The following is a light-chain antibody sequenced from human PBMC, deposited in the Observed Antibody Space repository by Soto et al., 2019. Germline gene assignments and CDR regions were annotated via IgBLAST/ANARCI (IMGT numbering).Light chain of an antibody. CDR2: DAS. CDR3: QQRFNWQVT. J-gene: IGKJ5*01. V-gene: IGKV3-11*01. Sequence: EIVLTQSPATLSLSPGERATLSCRASQSVSRYLAWYQQKPGQAPRLLIYDASNRATGIPARFSGSGSGTDFTLTISSLEPEDFAVYYCQQRFNWQVTFGQGTRLEI. CDR1: QSVSRY.